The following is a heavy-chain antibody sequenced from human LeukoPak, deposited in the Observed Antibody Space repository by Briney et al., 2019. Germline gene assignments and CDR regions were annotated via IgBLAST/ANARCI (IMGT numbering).Heavy chain of an antibody. J-gene: IGHJ5*02. D-gene: IGHD3/OR15-3a*01. CDR3: ARQEIGLRSFDP. Sequence: PSETLSLTCTVSGGSISTSNYYWGWIRQPPGKNLEWLGSIYYTGTTHYNPSLKSRVTISVDTSKNQFSLNLSSVTAADTAVYYCARQEIGLRSFDPWGQGTLVTVSS. CDR1: GGSISTSNYY. V-gene: IGHV4-39*01. CDR2: IYYTGTT.